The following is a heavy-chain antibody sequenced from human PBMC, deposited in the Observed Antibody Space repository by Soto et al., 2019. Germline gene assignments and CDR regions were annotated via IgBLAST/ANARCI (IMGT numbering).Heavy chain of an antibody. CDR2: ISYDGSNK. CDR1: GFTFSSYA. V-gene: IGHV3-30-3*01. J-gene: IGHJ6*02. CDR3: ARRLLWFGGNQYYYYGMDV. Sequence: QVQLVESGGGVVQPGRSLRLSCAASGFTFSSYAMHWVRQAPGKGLEWVAVISYDGSNKYYADSVKGRFTISRDNSRNQLXXQMNSVRAEDTAVYYCARRLLWFGGNQYYYYGMDVWGQGSTVTVSS. D-gene: IGHD3-10*01.